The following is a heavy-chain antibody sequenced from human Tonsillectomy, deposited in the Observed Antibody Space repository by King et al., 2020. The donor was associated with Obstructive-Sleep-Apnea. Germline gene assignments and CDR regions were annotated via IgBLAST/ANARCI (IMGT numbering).Heavy chain of an antibody. CDR3: ARDFRWAHDY. J-gene: IGHJ4*02. D-gene: IGHD1-26*01. Sequence: VQLVESGGGLVQPGGSLRLSCAASGFTFDTYSMNWVRQAPGKGLELISYISETSRTIYYADSVKGRFTISRDNARSSMFLEMNSLRADDTAVYYCARDFRWAHDYWGQGILVTVSS. CDR2: ISETSRTI. V-gene: IGHV3-48*04. CDR1: GFTFDTYS.